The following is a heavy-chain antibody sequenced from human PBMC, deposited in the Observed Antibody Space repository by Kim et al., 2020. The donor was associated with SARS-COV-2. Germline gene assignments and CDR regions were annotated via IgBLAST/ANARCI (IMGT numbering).Heavy chain of an antibody. CDR3: ASSLSWDIVATRPSDYYGMAV. D-gene: IGHD5-12*01. V-gene: IGHV5-51*01. J-gene: IGHJ6*02. CDR2: IYPGDSDT. Sequence: GESLKISCKGSGYSFTSYWIGWVRQMPGKGLEWMGIIYPGDSDTRYSPSFQGQVTISADKSISTAYLQWSSLKASDTAMYYCASSLSWDIVATRPSDYYGMAVWGQGTPATLAS. CDR1: GYSFTSYW.